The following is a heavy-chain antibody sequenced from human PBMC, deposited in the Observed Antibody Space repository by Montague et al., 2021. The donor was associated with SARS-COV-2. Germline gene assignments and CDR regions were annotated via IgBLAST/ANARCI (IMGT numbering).Heavy chain of an antibody. D-gene: IGHD3-3*01. CDR1: GGSISSSSYY. V-gene: IGHV4-39*07. CDR2: IYYSGST. J-gene: IGHJ5*02. CDR3: ARAGGFYDYWSGYSSSAGFFDP. Sequence: SETLSLTCTVSGGSISSSSYYWGWIRQPPGKGLEWIGSIYYSGSTYYNPPLKSRVTMSVDTSKNQLSLRLNSVTTADTAVYFCARAGGFYDYWSGYSSSAGFFDPWGQGILVTVSS.